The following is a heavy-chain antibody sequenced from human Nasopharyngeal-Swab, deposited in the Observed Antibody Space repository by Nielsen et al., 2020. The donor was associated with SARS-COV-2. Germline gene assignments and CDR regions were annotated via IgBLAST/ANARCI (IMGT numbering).Heavy chain of an antibody. CDR3: AKSGSYQTIYFGY. Sequence: SETLSLTCTVSGGSISSSSYYWGWIRQPPGKGLEWIGSIYYSGSTYYNPSLKSRVTISVDTSKNQFSLKLSSVTAADTAVYYCAKSGSYQTIYFGYWGQGTLVTVSS. CDR1: GGSISSSSYY. CDR2: IYYSGST. V-gene: IGHV4-39*01. J-gene: IGHJ4*02. D-gene: IGHD1-26*01.